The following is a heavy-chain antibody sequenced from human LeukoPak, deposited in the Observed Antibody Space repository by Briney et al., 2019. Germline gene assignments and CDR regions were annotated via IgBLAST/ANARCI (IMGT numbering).Heavy chain of an antibody. V-gene: IGHV4-39*07. J-gene: IGHJ5*02. CDR2: IYYSGST. D-gene: IGHD2-8*01. CDR3: ARFSGLMVYAIRPQNWFDP. CDR1: GSSISSSSYY. Sequence: SETLSLTCTVSGSSISSSSYYWGWIRQPPGKGLEWIGSIYYSGSTYYNPSLKSRVTISVDTSKNQFSLKLSSVTAADTAVYYCARFSGLMVYAIRPQNWFDPWGQGTLVTVSS.